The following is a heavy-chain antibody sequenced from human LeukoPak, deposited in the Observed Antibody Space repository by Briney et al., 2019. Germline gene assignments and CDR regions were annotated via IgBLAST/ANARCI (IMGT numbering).Heavy chain of an antibody. V-gene: IGHV4-39*01. CDR3: ARHENIVVVVAATGFDN. CDR1: GGSISSSSHF. Sequence: SETLSLTCTVSGGSISSSSHFWSWIRQPPGKGLEWIGSIYYSGNTYYNSSLKSRVTISVDTSKNHFSLKLSSVTAADTAVYYCARHENIVVVVAATGFDNWGQGTLVTVSS. CDR2: IYYSGNT. D-gene: IGHD2-15*01. J-gene: IGHJ4*02.